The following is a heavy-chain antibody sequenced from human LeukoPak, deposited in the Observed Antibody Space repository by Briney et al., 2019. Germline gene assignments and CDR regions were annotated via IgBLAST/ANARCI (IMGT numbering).Heavy chain of an antibody. J-gene: IGHJ4*02. CDR2: FYYSGSD. V-gene: IGHV4-59*01. CDR1: GASITSYY. CDR3: VRGYCSGPTCYHFDY. D-gene: IGHD2-15*01. Sequence: PSETLSLTCTVSGASITSYYWNWVRQPPGKGLEWIGYFYYSGSDNYNPSLKSRITISVDTSKNQFSLKLSSVTAADTAVYYCVRGYCSGPTCYHFDYWGQGTLATVSS.